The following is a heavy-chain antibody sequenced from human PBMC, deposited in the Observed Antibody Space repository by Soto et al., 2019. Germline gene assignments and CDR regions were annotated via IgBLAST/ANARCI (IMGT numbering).Heavy chain of an antibody. CDR2: ISAYNGNT. Sequence: QVLLVQSGAEVKKPGASVKVSCKASGYTFTSYGISWVRQAPGQGLEWMGWISAYNGNTNYAQKLQGRVTMTTDTATSTAYMELRSLRSDDTAVYYCARGVGIISLLGVEYFQHWGQGTLVTVSS. V-gene: IGHV1-18*04. CDR1: GYTFTSYG. CDR3: ARGVGIISLLGVEYFQH. D-gene: IGHD3-3*01. J-gene: IGHJ1*01.